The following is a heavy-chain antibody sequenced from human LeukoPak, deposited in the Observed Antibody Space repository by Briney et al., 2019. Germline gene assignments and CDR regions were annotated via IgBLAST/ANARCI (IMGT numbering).Heavy chain of an antibody. D-gene: IGHD2-15*01. CDR3: ARDCSGGSCYGAFDI. CDR2: IYDSGST. Sequence: SETLSLTCTVSGGSISSSSYYWGWIRQPPGKGLEWIGYIYDSGSTYYNPSLKSRITISVDTSENRFSLKLSSVTATDTAVYYCARDCSGGSCYGAFDIWGQGTMVTVSS. CDR1: GGSISSSSYY. J-gene: IGHJ3*02. V-gene: IGHV4-30-4*08.